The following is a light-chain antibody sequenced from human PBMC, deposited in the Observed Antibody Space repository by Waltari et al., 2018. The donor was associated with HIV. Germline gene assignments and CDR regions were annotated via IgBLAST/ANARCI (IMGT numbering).Light chain of an antibody. CDR1: SVNIGKNY. J-gene: IGLJ3*02. CDR3: ATWDDSLWV. CDR2: NNN. V-gene: IGLV1-47*01. Sequence: VLGQPPSVSGSAGQVVMISCSGTSVNIGKNYVYWYQQFPGAPPKLIMYNNNPRPSGVPDRFSGSKSGISASLAISGLQSDDEASYYCATWDDSLWVFGGGTRVTVL.